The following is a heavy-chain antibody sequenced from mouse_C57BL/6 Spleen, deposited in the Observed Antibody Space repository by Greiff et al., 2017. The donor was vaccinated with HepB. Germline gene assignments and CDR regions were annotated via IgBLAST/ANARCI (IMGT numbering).Heavy chain of an antibody. J-gene: IGHJ3*01. CDR2: IHPNSGST. Sequence: QVQLQQPGAELVKPGASVKLSCKASGYTFTSYWMHWVKQRPGQGLEWIGMIHPNSGSTNYNEKFKSKATLTVDKSSSTAYMQLSSLTSEDSAVYYCACNYGALAWFAYWGQGTLVTVSA. D-gene: IGHD2-1*01. V-gene: IGHV1-64*01. CDR3: ACNYGALAWFAY. CDR1: GYTFTSYW.